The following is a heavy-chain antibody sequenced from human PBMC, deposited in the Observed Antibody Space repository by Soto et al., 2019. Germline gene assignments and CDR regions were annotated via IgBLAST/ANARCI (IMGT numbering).Heavy chain of an antibody. V-gene: IGHV4-34*01. CDR3: ARVGGNFPFDY. CDR2: INHSGST. J-gene: IGHJ4*02. Sequence: SETLSLTCAVYGGSFSGYYWSWIRQPPGKGLEWIGEINHSGSTNYNPSLKSRVTISVDTSKNQFSLKLSSVTAADTAVYYCARVGGNFPFDYWGQGTLVTVS. CDR1: GGSFSGYY. D-gene: IGHD2-21*02.